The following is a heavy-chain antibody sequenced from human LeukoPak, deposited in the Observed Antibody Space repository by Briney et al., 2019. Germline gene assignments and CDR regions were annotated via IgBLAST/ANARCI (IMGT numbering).Heavy chain of an antibody. CDR3: ARHTGIAVAGFDY. D-gene: IGHD6-13*01. Sequence: PSETLSLTCTVSSGSISSYYWSWIRQPPGKGLEWIGYIYYSGSTNYNPSLTSRVTISVDTSKNQFSLKLSSVTAADTAVYYCARHTGIAVAGFDYWGQGTLVTVSS. J-gene: IGHJ4*02. V-gene: IGHV4-59*08. CDR1: SGSISSYY. CDR2: IYYSGST.